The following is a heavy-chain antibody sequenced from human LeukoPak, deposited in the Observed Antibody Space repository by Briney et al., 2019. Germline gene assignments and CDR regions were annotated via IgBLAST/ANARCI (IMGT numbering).Heavy chain of an antibody. CDR1: GFTFSSYD. CDR2: ISGSGGST. CDR3: AKDRHAPGRYCSSTTCFPFDP. D-gene: IGHD2-2*01. V-gene: IGHV3-23*01. Sequence: GGSLRLSCAASGFTFSSYDMNWVRQAPGKGLEWVSGISGSGGSTYYADSVKGRFTISRDNSKKTLYLQMNSLRAEDTAVYYCAKDRHAPGRYCSSTTCFPFDPWGQGTLVTVSS. J-gene: IGHJ5*02.